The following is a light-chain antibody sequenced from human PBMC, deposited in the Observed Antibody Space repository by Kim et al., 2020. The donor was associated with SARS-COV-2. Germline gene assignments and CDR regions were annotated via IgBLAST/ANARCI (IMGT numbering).Light chain of an antibody. CDR3: QQYDNYPWT. CDR1: QSVSGW. CDR2: DAF. V-gene: IGKV1-5*01. Sequence: ASGGDRVSITCRASQSVSGWLGWYQQKPGRAPKVLIYDAFTLESGVPSRFSGSGSGTEFTLTISSLQPDDFATYYCQQYDNYPWTFGQGTKVDIK. J-gene: IGKJ1*01.